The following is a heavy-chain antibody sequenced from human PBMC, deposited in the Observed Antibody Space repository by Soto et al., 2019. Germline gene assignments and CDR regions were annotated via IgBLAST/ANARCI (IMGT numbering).Heavy chain of an antibody. CDR2: ISGSGGST. D-gene: IGHD1-7*01. V-gene: IGHV3-23*01. Sequence: GGSLRLSCAASGFTFSSYAMSWVRQAPGKGLEWVSAISGSGGSTYYADSVKGRFTISRDNSKNTLYLQMNSLRAEDTAVYYCAKALTGTTLRYYYMDVWGKGTTVTVSS. CDR3: AKALTGTTLRYYYMDV. J-gene: IGHJ6*03. CDR1: GFTFSSYA.